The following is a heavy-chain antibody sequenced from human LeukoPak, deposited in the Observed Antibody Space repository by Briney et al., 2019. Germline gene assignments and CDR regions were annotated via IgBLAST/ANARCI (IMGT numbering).Heavy chain of an antibody. CDR1: GYTFTTYD. CDR3: ARVRTYGSMSI. D-gene: IGHD3-10*01. CDR2: MNPNSGDA. J-gene: IGHJ4*02. Sequence: ASVKVSCKASGYTFTTYDINWARRATGQGLEWMGWMNPNSGDAGYAPKFQGRVAMTRNTSITTAYMEVTNLKSEDTAVYYCARVRTYGSMSIWGQGTLVTVSS. V-gene: IGHV1-8*01.